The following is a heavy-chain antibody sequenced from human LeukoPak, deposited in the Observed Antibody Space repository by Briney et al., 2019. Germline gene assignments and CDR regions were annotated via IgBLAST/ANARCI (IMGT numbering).Heavy chain of an antibody. V-gene: IGHV1-69*05. Sequence: ASVKVSCKASGGTFSSYAISWVRQAPGQGLEWMGRIIPIFGTANYAQKFQGRVTITTDESTSTAYMELSSLRSEDTAGYYCANGSGSNFDYWGQGTLVTVSS. D-gene: IGHD3-10*01. CDR1: GGTFSSYA. CDR2: IIPIFGTA. CDR3: ANGSGSNFDY. J-gene: IGHJ4*02.